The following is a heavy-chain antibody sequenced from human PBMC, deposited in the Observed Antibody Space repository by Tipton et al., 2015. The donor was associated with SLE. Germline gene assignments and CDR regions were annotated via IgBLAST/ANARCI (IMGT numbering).Heavy chain of an antibody. V-gene: IGHV4-38-2*02. CDR1: GYSISSGYY. CDR2: IYKSGNT. D-gene: IGHD7-27*01. Sequence: TLSLTCTVSGYSISSGYYWGWIRQPPGKGLEWIGSIYKSGNTYYNPSLKSRVIISVDTSRNLFSLILSSATAADTAVYYCAREGLGTSYYYYMDVWGKGTTVTVSS. CDR3: AREGLGTSYYYYMDV. J-gene: IGHJ6*03.